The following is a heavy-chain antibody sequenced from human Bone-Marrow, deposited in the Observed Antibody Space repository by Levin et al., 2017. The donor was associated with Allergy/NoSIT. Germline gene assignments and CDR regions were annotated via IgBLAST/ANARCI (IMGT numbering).Heavy chain of an antibody. CDR1: GGTFSSYA. J-gene: IGHJ5*02. CDR2: IIPMFDVA. CDR3: ARDVSPKGGYSSLVDWFDP. Sequence: ASVKVSCKASGGTFSSYAVNWVRQAPGQGLEWMGGIIPMFDVANYAQKFQGRVTITADESTSTVYLELSSLRFEDTAVYYCARDVSPKGGYSSLVDWFDPWGQGTLVIVSS. D-gene: IGHD5-18*01. V-gene: IGHV1-69*13.